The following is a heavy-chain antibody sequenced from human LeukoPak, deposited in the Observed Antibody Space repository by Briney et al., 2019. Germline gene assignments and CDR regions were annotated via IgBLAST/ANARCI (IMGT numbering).Heavy chain of an antibody. V-gene: IGHV3-23*01. CDR1: GFTFSDFA. Sequence: PGGSLRLSCAASGFTFSDFAMSWVRLAPGKGLEWVSSIEKNAGGAYYADSVKGRFTVSRDNSKNTLYLQMCSLRVEDTALYYCAKQEGALIENWCFDHWGLGTLVTVSS. CDR2: IEKNAGGA. D-gene: IGHD1-26*01. CDR3: AKQEGALIENWCFDH. J-gene: IGHJ4*02.